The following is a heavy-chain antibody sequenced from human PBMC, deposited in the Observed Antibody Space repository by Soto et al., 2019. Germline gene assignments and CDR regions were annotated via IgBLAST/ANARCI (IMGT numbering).Heavy chain of an antibody. CDR3: ARDGDSSSARYLYYYGMDV. CDR1: GFTFSSYA. D-gene: IGHD6-6*01. Sequence: GGSLRLSCAASGFTFSSYAMSWVRQAPGKGLEWVSVIRGSGGSTYYADSVKGRFTISRHNSKNTLYLQMNSLRVEDTAVYYCARDGDSSSARYLYYYGMDVWGQGTTVTVSS. J-gene: IGHJ6*02. V-gene: IGHV3-23*01. CDR2: IRGSGGST.